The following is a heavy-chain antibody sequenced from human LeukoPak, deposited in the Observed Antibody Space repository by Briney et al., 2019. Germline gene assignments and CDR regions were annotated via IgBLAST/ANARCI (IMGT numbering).Heavy chain of an antibody. CDR2: INPNIGGT. Sequence: ASVKVSCMASGYTFTGYYIHSVRQGPGQGRWCMGWINPNIGGTNYAQKFQGRVTMTRDTSISTAYMELSRLRSDDTAVYYCARDRTTVTYDAFDIWGQGTMVTVSS. V-gene: IGHV1-2*02. D-gene: IGHD4-17*01. CDR1: GYTFTGYY. J-gene: IGHJ3*02. CDR3: ARDRTTVTYDAFDI.